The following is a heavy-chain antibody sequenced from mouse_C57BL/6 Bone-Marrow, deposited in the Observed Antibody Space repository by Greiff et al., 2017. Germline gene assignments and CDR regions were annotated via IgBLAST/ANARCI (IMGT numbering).Heavy chain of an antibody. CDR3: AKGIYYGILYYFDY. Sequence: VQLQQSGPELVKPGASVKISCKASGYSFTDYNMNWVKQSNGKSLEWIGVINPNYGTTSYNQKFKGKATLTVDQSSSTAYMQLNSLTSDDSAVYYCAKGIYYGILYYFDYWGQGTTLTVSS. D-gene: IGHD2-1*01. J-gene: IGHJ2*01. CDR2: INPNYGTT. V-gene: IGHV1-39*01. CDR1: GYSFTDYN.